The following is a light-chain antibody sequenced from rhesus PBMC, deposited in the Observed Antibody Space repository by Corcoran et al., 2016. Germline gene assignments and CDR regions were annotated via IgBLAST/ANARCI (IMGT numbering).Light chain of an antibody. CDR3: MQGTLWPFT. CDR2: KIS. V-gene: IGKV2S9*01. Sequence: DVVLTQSPLSLPVTLGQPASISCRSSHSLVHSDGKTYLNGLQTKQGQPQRRLIYKISNRDSGVPYRLSGSGAGKDFTLKSSRMEAEDLGVYYCMQGTLWPFTFGPGTKLDIK. CDR1: HSLVHSDGKTY. J-gene: IGKJ3*01.